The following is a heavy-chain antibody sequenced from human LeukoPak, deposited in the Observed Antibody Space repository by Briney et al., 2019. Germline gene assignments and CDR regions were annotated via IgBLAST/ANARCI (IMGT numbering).Heavy chain of an antibody. V-gene: IGHV1-18*01. CDR2: ISAYNGNT. J-gene: IGHJ4*02. CDR3: ARDLFPPVAGTPTFFDY. Sequence: GASVKVSCKASGYTFTSYGISWVRQAPGQGLEWMGWISAYNGNTNYAQKLQGRVTMTRDMSTSTVYMELSSLRSEDTAVYYCARDLFPPVAGTPTFFDYWGQGTLVTVSS. D-gene: IGHD6-19*01. CDR1: GYTFTSYG.